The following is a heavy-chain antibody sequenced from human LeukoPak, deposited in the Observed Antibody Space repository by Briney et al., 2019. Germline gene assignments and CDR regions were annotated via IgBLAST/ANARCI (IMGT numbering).Heavy chain of an antibody. CDR1: GGSISSYY. CDR2: IYYSGNT. CDR3: ARGGAALTTFDY. Sequence: SETLSLTCTVSGGSISSYYWSWIRQPPGKGLEWIGYIYYSGNTNYNPSLKSRVTISVDTSKNQFSLKLSSVTAADTAVYYCARGGAALTTFDYWGQGTLVTVSS. V-gene: IGHV4-59*01. J-gene: IGHJ4*02. D-gene: IGHD1-26*01.